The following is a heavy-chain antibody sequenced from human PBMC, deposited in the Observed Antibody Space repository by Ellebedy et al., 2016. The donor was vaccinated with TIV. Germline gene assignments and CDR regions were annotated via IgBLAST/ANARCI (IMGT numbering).Heavy chain of an antibody. Sequence: AASVKVSCKASGGTFSRYAISWVRQAPGQGLEWMGGIIPILGTASYAQKFQVRVTITADESTSTAYMELRSLRSDDTAVYYCARYCNSTTCSNWFDPWGQGTLVTVSS. CDR2: IIPILGTA. CDR3: ARYCNSTTCSNWFDP. J-gene: IGHJ5*02. V-gene: IGHV1-69*13. D-gene: IGHD2-2*01. CDR1: GGTFSRYA.